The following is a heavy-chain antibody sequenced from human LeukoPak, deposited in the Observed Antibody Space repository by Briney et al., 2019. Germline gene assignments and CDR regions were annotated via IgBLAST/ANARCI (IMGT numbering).Heavy chain of an antibody. D-gene: IGHD3-16*01. CDR2: INHNGNVN. CDR1: GFTFSSYW. CDR3: ARGGGLGV. Sequence: GGSLRLSCAASGFTFSSYWMNWARQAPGKGLEWVASINHNGNVNYYVDSVKGRFTISRDNTKNSLYLQMSNLRAEDTAVYFWARGGGLGVWGQGATVTSP. V-gene: IGHV3-7*03. J-gene: IGHJ6*02.